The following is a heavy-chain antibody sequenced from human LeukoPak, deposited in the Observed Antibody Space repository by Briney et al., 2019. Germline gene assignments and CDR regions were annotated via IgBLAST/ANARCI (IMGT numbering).Heavy chain of an antibody. J-gene: IGHJ4*02. D-gene: IGHD6-19*01. CDR3: ARGLGDSSGCHY. CDR2: ISTYNGNT. CDR1: GYTFTSYA. V-gene: IGHV1-18*01. Sequence: ASVKVSCNASGYTFTSYAISWVRQAPGQGLEWMGWISTYNGNTNYAKKFQGRVTLTTDTSTSTAFMDVRSLRSEDTAVYYCARGLGDSSGCHYWGQGTLVAVSS.